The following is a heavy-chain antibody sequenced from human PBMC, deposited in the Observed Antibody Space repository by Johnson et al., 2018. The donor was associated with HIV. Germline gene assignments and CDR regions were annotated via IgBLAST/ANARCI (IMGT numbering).Heavy chain of an antibody. Sequence: QVQLVESGGGLVQPGGSLRLSCAASGFTVSRNYMSWVRQAPGKGLQWVGIISSDGSIKYYADSVKGRFTISRDNSKNTLYMQMNSLRVEDTAVYYCARSLPYSSSVGFDIWGQGTMVTVSS. CDR3: ARSLPYSSSVGFDI. J-gene: IGHJ3*02. V-gene: IGHV3-30*03. CDR1: GFTVSRNY. CDR2: ISSDGSIK. D-gene: IGHD6-6*01.